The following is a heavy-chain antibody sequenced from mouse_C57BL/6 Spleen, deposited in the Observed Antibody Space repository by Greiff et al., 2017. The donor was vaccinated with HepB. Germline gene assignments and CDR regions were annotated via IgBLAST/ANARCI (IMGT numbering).Heavy chain of an antibody. D-gene: IGHD1-1*02. CDR3: AGYYE. Sequence: VQLQQSGPGLVKPSQSLSLTCSVTGYSITSGYYWNWIRQFPGNKLEWMGYISYDGSNNYNPSLKNRISITRDTSKNQFFLKLNSVTTEDTATYYCAGYYEWGQGTLVTVSA. CDR1: GYSITSGYY. J-gene: IGHJ3*02. V-gene: IGHV3-6*01. CDR2: ISYDGSN.